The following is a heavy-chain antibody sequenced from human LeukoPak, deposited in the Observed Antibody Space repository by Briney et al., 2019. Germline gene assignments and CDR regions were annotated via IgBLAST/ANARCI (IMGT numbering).Heavy chain of an antibody. J-gene: IGHJ6*02. V-gene: IGHV1-18*01. CDR2: ISAYNGNT. Sequence: VASVKVSCTASGYTFTSYGISWVRQAPGQGLEWMGWISAYNGNTNYAQKLQGRVTMTTDTSTSTAYMELRSLRSDDTAVYYCARDGIAARSNKYYYYYGMDVWGQGTTVTVSS. D-gene: IGHD6-6*01. CDR1: GYTFTSYG. CDR3: ARDGIAARSNKYYYYYGMDV.